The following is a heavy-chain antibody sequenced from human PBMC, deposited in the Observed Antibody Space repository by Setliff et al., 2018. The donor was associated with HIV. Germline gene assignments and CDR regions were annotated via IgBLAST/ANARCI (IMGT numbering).Heavy chain of an antibody. Sequence: ASVKVSCKTSGYIFIRYYIFWVRQAPGQGLEWMGNINPHTGATRYAEKFQGRVTMTRDTSISTIYMELSRLRSDDTAVYYCARDVRDGFEEWFSTLDDGMDVWGQGTTVTVS. CDR3: ARDVRDGFEEWFSTLDDGMDV. V-gene: IGHV1-2*02. CDR1: GYIFIRYY. CDR2: INPHTGAT. J-gene: IGHJ6*02. D-gene: IGHD3-3*01.